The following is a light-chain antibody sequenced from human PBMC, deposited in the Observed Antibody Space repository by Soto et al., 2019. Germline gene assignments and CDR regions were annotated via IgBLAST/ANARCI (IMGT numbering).Light chain of an antibody. CDR2: AAS. CDR1: QSVGRN. Sequence: EIVVTQSPGILSVSPGDRATLSCRASQSVGRNLAWYQQKPGQAPTLLIYAASTRVTGLPARFSGSGSGTDFTIPISSLQSEDFSVYYCQEYSKWPLFTFGPGTRVDIK. V-gene: IGKV3-15*01. J-gene: IGKJ3*01. CDR3: QEYSKWPLFT.